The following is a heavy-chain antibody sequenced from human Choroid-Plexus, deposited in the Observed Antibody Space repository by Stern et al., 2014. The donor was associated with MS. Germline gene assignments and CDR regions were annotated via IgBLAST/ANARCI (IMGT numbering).Heavy chain of an antibody. D-gene: IGHD2/OR15-2a*01. CDR1: GFTFGSCA. Sequence: VQLVESGGGVVQPGRPLRLSCVASGFTFGSCAMHWVHQAPGKGLEWVAGVSYDGSNKDYADSVKGLFTISRDNSQNTLYMQMSSLRPEDTAVYYCAKDRQYLTYFFDHWGQGSLVTVSS. V-gene: IGHV3-30*18. CDR3: AKDRQYLTYFFDH. J-gene: IGHJ5*02. CDR2: VSYDGSNK.